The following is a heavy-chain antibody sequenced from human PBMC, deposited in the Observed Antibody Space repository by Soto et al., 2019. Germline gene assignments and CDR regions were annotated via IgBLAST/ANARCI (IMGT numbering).Heavy chain of an antibody. Sequence: SETLSLTCTVSGGSISSSSYYWGWIRQPPGKGLEWIGSIYYSGSTYYNPSLKSRVTISVDTSKNQFSLKLSSVTAADTAVYYCARHLLSEYQWLVHYHYYMDCWGKGTTVTLSS. CDR1: GGSISSSSYY. V-gene: IGHV4-39*01. CDR2: IYYSGST. D-gene: IGHD6-19*01. CDR3: ARHLLSEYQWLVHYHYYMDC. J-gene: IGHJ6*03.